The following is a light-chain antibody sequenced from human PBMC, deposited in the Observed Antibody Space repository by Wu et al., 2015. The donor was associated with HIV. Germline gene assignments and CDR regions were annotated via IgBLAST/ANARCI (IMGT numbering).Light chain of an antibody. V-gene: IGKV3-15*01. CDR3: QQYNKWPRT. CDR1: QSVSNN. Sequence: EIMMTQFPATLSVSPGERATLSCRASQSVSNNFAWYQQRPGQAPRLLIYGASTRATGIPARFSGSGSGTEFTLAISSMQSEDFAVYYCQQYNKWPRTLGQGTKVEIK. J-gene: IGKJ1*01. CDR2: GAS.